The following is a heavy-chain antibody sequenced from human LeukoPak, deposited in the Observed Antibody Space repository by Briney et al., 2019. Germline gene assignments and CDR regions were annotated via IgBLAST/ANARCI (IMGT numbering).Heavy chain of an antibody. CDR1: GYTFTGYY. D-gene: IGHD3-22*01. V-gene: IGHV1-2*06. Sequence: ASVKVSCKASGYTFTGYYMHWVRQAPGQGLEWMGRINPNSGGTNYAQKFQGRVTMTRDTSISTAYMELSRLRSVDTAVYYCAKVSTYYDSSGYPDYWGQGTLVTVSS. J-gene: IGHJ4*02. CDR3: AKVSTYYDSSGYPDY. CDR2: INPNSGGT.